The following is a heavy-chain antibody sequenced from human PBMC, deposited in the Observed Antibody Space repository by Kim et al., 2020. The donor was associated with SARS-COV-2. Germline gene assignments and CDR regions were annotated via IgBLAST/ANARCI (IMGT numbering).Heavy chain of an antibody. V-gene: IGHV4-39*01. CDR1: GGSISSSSYY. CDR3: ARHPRYCSGGSCRHAFDI. CDR2: IYYSGST. J-gene: IGHJ3*02. Sequence: SETLSLTCTVSGGSISSSSYYWGWIRQPPGKGLEWIGSIYYSGSTYYNPSLKSRVTISVDTSKNQFSLKLSSVTAADTAVYYCARHPRYCSGGSCRHAFDIWGQGTMVTVSS. D-gene: IGHD2-15*01.